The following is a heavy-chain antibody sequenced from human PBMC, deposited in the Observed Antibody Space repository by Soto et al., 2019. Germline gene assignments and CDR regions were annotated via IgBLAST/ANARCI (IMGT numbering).Heavy chain of an antibody. D-gene: IGHD3-22*01. J-gene: IGHJ4*02. CDR2: IIPIFGTA. CDR1: GCTFSSYA. V-gene: IGHV1-69*01. Sequence: QVQLVQSGAEVKKPGSSVKVSCKASGCTFSSYAISWVRQAPGQGLEWMGGIIPIFGTANYAQKFQGRVTITADESTSTAYMELSSLRSEDTAVYYCARSLYYYDSSGYLNYFDYWGQGTLVTVSS. CDR3: ARSLYYYDSSGYLNYFDY.